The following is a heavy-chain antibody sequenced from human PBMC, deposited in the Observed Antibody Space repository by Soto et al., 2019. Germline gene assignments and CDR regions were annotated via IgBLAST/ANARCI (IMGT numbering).Heavy chain of an antibody. J-gene: IGHJ6*02. V-gene: IGHV1-69*02. CDR2: IIPILGIA. Sequence: GASVKVSCKASGYTFSSYTISWVRQAPGQGLEWMGRIIPILGIANYAQKFQGRVTITADKSTSTAYMELSSLRSEDTAVYYCARTPTVTTGGDYYYGMDVWGQGTTVTVSS. D-gene: IGHD4-17*01. CDR1: GYTFSSYT. CDR3: ARTPTVTTGGDYYYGMDV.